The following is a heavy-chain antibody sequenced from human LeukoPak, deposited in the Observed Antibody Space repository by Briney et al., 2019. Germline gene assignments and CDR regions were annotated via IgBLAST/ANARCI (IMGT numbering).Heavy chain of an antibody. D-gene: IGHD5-18*01. Sequence: NPGGSLRLSCAASGFTFSSSAMNWVRQAPGKGLEWVSSINNVGSHIYYADSVKGRFTISRDNAKNSLYLQMNSLRAEDTAVYYCAKGLRGTSDAFDVWGQGTMVTVSS. CDR3: AKGLRGTSDAFDV. V-gene: IGHV3-21*04. J-gene: IGHJ3*01. CDR1: GFTFSSSA. CDR2: INNVGSHI.